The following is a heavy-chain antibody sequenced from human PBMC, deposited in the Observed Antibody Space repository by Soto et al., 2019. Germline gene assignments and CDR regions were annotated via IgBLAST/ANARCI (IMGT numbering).Heavy chain of an antibody. CDR1: GYSFAGYW. D-gene: IGHD3-22*01. Sequence: GESLKISCKGSGYSFAGYWITWVRQKPGKGLEWMGRIDPSDSQTYYSPSFRGHVAISATKSITTVFLQWSSLRASDTAMYYCARQIYDSDTGPNFQYYFDSWGQGTLVTVSS. CDR2: IDPSDSQT. J-gene: IGHJ4*02. V-gene: IGHV5-10-1*01. CDR3: ARQIYDSDTGPNFQYYFDS.